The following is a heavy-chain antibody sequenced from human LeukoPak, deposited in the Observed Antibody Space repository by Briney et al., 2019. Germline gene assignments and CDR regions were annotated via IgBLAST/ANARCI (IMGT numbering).Heavy chain of an antibody. V-gene: IGHV4-38-2*01. CDR1: GYSISSGYY. D-gene: IGHD1-26*01. CDR2: INHSGSA. J-gene: IGHJ4*02. CDR3: ARVQAEVGPGH. Sequence: SETLSLTCAVSGYSISSGYYWGWIRQPPGKGLEWIGEINHSGSATYNPSLKSRVTISVDTSKNQFSLNLNSVTAADTAVYYCARVQAEVGPGHWGQGTLVTVSS.